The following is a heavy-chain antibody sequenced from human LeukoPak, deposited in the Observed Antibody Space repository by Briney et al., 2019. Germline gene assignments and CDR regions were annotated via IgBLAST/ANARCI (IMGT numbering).Heavy chain of an antibody. CDR3: ARDGRYYYGSGSTPPGY. V-gene: IGHV1-18*01. J-gene: IGHJ4*02. Sequence: GASVKVSCKASGHTFTSYGISWVRQAPGQGLEWMGWISAYNGNTNYAQKLQGRVTMTTDTSTSTAYMELRSLRSDDTAVYYCARDGRYYYGSGSTPPGYWGQGTLVTVSS. D-gene: IGHD3-10*01. CDR1: GHTFTSYG. CDR2: ISAYNGNT.